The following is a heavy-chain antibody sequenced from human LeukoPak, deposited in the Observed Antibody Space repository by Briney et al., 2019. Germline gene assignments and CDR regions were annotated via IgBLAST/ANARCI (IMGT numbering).Heavy chain of an antibody. V-gene: IGHV4-59*01. CDR3: ARDRGVAAAGYYYYGMDV. CDR1: GGSISSYY. CDR2: IYYSGST. D-gene: IGHD6-13*01. Sequence: SETLSLTCTVSGGSISSYYWSWIRQPPGKGLEWIGCIYYSGSTNYNPSLKSRVTISVDTSKNQFSLKLSSVTAADTAVYYCARDRGVAAAGYYYYGMDVWGQGTTVTVSS. J-gene: IGHJ6*02.